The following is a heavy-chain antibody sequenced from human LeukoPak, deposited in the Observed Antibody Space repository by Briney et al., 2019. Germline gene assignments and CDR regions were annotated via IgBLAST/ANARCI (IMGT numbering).Heavy chain of an antibody. CDR1: GGSISSYY. CDR3: ASLPLRSHFDY. V-gene: IGHV4-59*08. Sequence: SETLSLTCTVSGGSISSYYWSWIRQPPGKGLEWIGYIYYSGSTNYNPSLKSRVTISVDTSKNQFSLQLSSVPAADTAVYYCASLPLRSHFDYWGQGTLVTVSS. CDR2: IYYSGST. J-gene: IGHJ4*02.